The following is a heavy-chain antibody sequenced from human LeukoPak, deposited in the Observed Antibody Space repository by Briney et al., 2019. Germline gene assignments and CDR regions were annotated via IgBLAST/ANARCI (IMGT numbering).Heavy chain of an antibody. V-gene: IGHV1-2*02. J-gene: IGHJ6*02. CDR1: GYTSTGYY. D-gene: IGHD1-1*01. CDR3: ARASTTGTSPGPMDV. CDR2: INPNSGGT. Sequence: GASVKVSCKASGYTSTGYYMHWVRQAPGQGLEWMGWINPNSGGTNYAQKFQGRVTMTRDTSISTAYMGLSRLRSDDTAVYYCARASTTGTSPGPMDVSGQGTTVTVSS.